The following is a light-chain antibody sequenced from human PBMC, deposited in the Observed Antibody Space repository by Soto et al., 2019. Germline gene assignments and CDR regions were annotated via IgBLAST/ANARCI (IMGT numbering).Light chain of an antibody. J-gene: IGKJ1*01. CDR3: QQYGGSPRT. CDR1: QSVSNNY. CDR2: GAS. V-gene: IGKV3-20*01. Sequence: VVLTQYPATLSLSPGERATLSCRASQSVSNNYLAWYQQKPGQAPRLLIYGASNRATGIPDRFSGSGSGTDFTLTISRLEPEDFAVYYCQQYGGSPRTFGQGTKVDI.